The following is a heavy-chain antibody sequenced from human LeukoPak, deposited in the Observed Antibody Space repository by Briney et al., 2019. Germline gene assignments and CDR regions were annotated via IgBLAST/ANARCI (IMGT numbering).Heavy chain of an antibody. CDR1: GGSFSGYY. V-gene: IGHV4-34*01. CDR3: ARAYSSSWCGVVDY. CDR2: INHSGST. D-gene: IGHD6-13*01. J-gene: IGHJ4*02. Sequence: SETLSLTCAVYGGSFSGYYWSWIRQPPGKGLEWIGEINHSGSTNYNPSLKSRVTISVDTSKNQFSLKLSSVTAADTAVYYCARAYSSSWCGVVDYWGQGTLVTVSS.